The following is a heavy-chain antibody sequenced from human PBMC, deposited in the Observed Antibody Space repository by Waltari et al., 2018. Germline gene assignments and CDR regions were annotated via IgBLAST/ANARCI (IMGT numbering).Heavy chain of an antibody. J-gene: IGHJ6*03. CDR2: VYTSGIT. Sequence: QVQLQESGPGLVKPSATLSLTCTVSGGPISPYACSWIRQPAGKVLEWIGRVYTSGITIYNPSLKARVTLSVDTSKNQCSLELSSVTAADTAVYYCAREQMYSSSSDYYYYMDVWGKGTTVTIS. CDR3: AREQMYSSSSDYYYYMDV. CDR1: GGPISPYA. D-gene: IGHD6-6*01. V-gene: IGHV4-4*07.